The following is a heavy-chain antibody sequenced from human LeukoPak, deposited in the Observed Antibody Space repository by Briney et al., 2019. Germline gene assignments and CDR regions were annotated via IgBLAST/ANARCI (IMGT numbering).Heavy chain of an antibody. J-gene: IGHJ6*02. CDR2: ISYDGSNK. V-gene: IGHV3-30-3*01. CDR1: GFTFRSYA. CDR3: ARDSFGGYYYGMDV. D-gene: IGHD3-10*01. Sequence: GGPWRLSWAALGFTFRSYAMNGVGQAQGKGLEWVAVISYDGSNKYYADSVKGRFTISRDNSKNTLYLQMNSLRAEDTAVYYCARDSFGGYYYGMDVWGQGTTVTVSS.